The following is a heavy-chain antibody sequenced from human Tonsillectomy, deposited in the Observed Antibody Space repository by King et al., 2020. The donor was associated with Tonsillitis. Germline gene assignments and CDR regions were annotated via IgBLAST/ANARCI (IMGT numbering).Heavy chain of an antibody. Sequence: QLQESGPGLVKPSQTLSLTCTVSGGSISSANYYWSWIRQPAGKGLEWTGRIYTTGNTNYNPSLKSRVTMSVDTSQNQFSLKLSSVTAADTAVYYCARTKWTVDIAMVTGWFDPWGQGTLVTVSS. V-gene: IGHV4-61*02. CDR3: ARTKWTVDIAMVTGWFDP. CDR1: GGSISSANYY. CDR2: IYTTGNT. J-gene: IGHJ5*02. D-gene: IGHD5-18*01.